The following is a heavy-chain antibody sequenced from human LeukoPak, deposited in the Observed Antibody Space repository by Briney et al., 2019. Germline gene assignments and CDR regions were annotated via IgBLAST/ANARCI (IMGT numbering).Heavy chain of an antibody. CDR3: AKDKTPVSGWYGGIDY. CDR2: FGGGGGST. CDR1: GFTFSGYA. D-gene: IGHD6-19*01. V-gene: IGHV3-23*01. Sequence: PGGSLRLSCAASGFTFSGYAMSWVRQAPGKGLEWVSTFGGGGGSTYYADSVKGRFTISRDNSKNTLYLQMNSLRAEDTAIYYCAKDKTPVSGWYGGIDYWGQGTLVTVSP. J-gene: IGHJ4*02.